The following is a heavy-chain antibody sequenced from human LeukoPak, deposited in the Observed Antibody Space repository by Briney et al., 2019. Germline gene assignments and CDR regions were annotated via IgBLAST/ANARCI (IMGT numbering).Heavy chain of an antibody. Sequence: SETLSLTCTVSGGSISSSSYHWGWIRQPPGKGLEWIGSIYYSGSTYYNPSLKSRVTISVDTSRNQFSLKLSSVTAADTAVYYCATEMRGSYPFDYWGQGTLVTVSS. V-gene: IGHV4-39*01. CDR3: ATEMRGSYPFDY. J-gene: IGHJ4*02. D-gene: IGHD1-26*01. CDR2: IYYSGST. CDR1: GGSISSSSYH.